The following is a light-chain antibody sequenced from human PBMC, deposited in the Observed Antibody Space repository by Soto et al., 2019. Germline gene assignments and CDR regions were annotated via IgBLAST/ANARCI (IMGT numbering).Light chain of an antibody. J-gene: IGKJ2*01. Sequence: DIQLTQSPSSLSPSVGDRITLSCRASQSISRNLNWYQQMPGKAPSLLIYAARDLQSGVPGRFSGSGSGTEFNLNISSLQPEDLATFYCQQRHSTPYTFGQGTKLEI. CDR2: AAR. CDR3: QQRHSTPYT. V-gene: IGKV1-39*01. CDR1: QSISRN.